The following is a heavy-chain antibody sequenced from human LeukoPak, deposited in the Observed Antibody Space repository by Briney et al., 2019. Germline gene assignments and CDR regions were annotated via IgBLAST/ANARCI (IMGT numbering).Heavy chain of an antibody. V-gene: IGHV6-1*01. CDR1: GDSVSSNSAG. J-gene: IGHJ4*02. CDR3: ARGGLVLSPKGYFDC. CDR2: TYYRSKWY. D-gene: IGHD3-16*02. Sequence: SQTLSLTCAISGDSVSSNSAGWSWIRQSPSRGLEWLGRTYYRSKWYMKSRITINPDTSKNQFSLQLNSVTPEDTAVYYCARGGLVLSPKGYFDCWGQGTLVTVSS.